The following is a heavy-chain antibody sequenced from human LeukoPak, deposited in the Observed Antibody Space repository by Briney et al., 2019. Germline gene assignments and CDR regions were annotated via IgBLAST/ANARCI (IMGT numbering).Heavy chain of an antibody. CDR2: ISAYNGNT. CDR3: ARGSSGYWSSTTDY. CDR1: GYTFTGYY. J-gene: IGHJ4*02. Sequence: ASVKVSCKASGYTFTGYYMHWVRQAPGQGLEWMGWISAYNGNTNYAQKLQGRVTMTTDTSTSTACMELRSLRSDDTAVYYCARGSSGYWSSTTDYWGQGTLVTVSS. D-gene: IGHD3-22*01. V-gene: IGHV1-18*04.